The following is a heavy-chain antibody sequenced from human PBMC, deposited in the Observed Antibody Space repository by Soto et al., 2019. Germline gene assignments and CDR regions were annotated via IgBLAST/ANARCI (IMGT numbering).Heavy chain of an antibody. CDR2: ISSSSSYI. Sequence: GGSLRLSCAASGFTFSSYSMNWVRQAPGKGLEWVSSISSSSSYIYYADSVKGRFTISRDNSENTLYLQMNSLRAEDTAVYYCARDSRASSPRHFDYWGQGTLVTVSS. D-gene: IGHD6-13*01. V-gene: IGHV3-21*01. CDR1: GFTFSSYS. CDR3: ARDSRASSPRHFDY. J-gene: IGHJ4*02.